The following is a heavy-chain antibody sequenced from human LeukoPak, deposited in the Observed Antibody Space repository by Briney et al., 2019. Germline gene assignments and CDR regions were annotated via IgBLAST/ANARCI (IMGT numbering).Heavy chain of an antibody. D-gene: IGHD1-26*01. CDR3: ARDREWELPFDY. V-gene: IGHV1-18*01. J-gene: IGHJ4*02. Sequence: EASVKVSCKASGYTFSSFGVSWVRQAPGQGLEWMAWISAYNGNTIYAQNLQGRVTMTTDTSTSTAYMELRSLRSDDTAVYYCARDREWELPFDYWGQGTLVTVSS. CDR2: ISAYNGNT. CDR1: GYTFSSFG.